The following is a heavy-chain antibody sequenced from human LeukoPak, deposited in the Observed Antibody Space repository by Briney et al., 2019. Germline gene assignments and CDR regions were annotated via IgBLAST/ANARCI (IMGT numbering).Heavy chain of an antibody. Sequence: PGGPLRLSCAASGFTVSSNYMSWVRQAPGKGLEWVSVIYSGGSTYYADSVKGRFTISRDNSKNTLYLQMNSLRAEDTAVYYCARGVLYYYDSSGYYYFDYWGQGTLVTVSS. CDR3: ARGVLYYYDSSGYYYFDY. V-gene: IGHV3-53*01. D-gene: IGHD3-22*01. CDR2: IYSGGST. CDR1: GFTVSSNY. J-gene: IGHJ4*02.